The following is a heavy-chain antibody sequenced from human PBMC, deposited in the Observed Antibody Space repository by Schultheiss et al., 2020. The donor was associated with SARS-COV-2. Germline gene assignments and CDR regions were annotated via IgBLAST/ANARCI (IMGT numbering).Heavy chain of an antibody. Sequence: GSLRLSCAVYDGSFSDYYWSWIHQPPGKGLEWIGEINHSGSTNYNPSLKSRVTMSVDTSKNQLSLKLSSVTAADTAVYYCAKGGYYDSSGYYHWGQGTLVTVS. D-gene: IGHD3-22*01. CDR1: DGSFSDYY. J-gene: IGHJ5*02. CDR3: AKGGYYDSSGYYH. CDR2: INHSGST. V-gene: IGHV4-34*01.